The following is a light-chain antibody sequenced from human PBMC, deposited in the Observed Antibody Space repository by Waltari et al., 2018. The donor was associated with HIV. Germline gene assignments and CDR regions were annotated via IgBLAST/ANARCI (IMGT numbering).Light chain of an antibody. J-gene: IGLJ2*01. CDR1: SGSIASNY. V-gene: IGLV6-57*04. CDR3: QSYDSSIVV. CDR2: EDN. Sequence: NFMLTQPHSVSESPGKTVTISCTRSSGSIASNYVQWYQQRPGSAPPGIYEDNQRPAGVPDRFSCSIDSSSNSASLTIAGLKTEDEADYYCQSYDSSIVVFGGGTKLTVL.